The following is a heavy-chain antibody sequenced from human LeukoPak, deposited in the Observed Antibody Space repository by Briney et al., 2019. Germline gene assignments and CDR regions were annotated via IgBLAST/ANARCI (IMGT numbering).Heavy chain of an antibody. Sequence: GGSLRLSCAASGFTVSSNYMSWVRQAPGKGLEWVSVIYSGGSTYYADSVKGRFTISRDNSKNTLYLQMNSLRAEDTAVYYCAKDTSRWRGGAFDIWGQGTMVTVSS. D-gene: IGHD3-10*01. J-gene: IGHJ3*02. CDR1: GFTVSSNY. V-gene: IGHV3-53*01. CDR2: IYSGGST. CDR3: AKDTSRWRGGAFDI.